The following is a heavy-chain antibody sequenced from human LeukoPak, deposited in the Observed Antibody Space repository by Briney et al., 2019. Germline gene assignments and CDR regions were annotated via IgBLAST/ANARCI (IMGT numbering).Heavy chain of an antibody. J-gene: IGHJ6*04. D-gene: IGHD3-10*02. CDR3: AELGITMIGGV. Sequence: GGSLRLSRAASGFTFSRYGMHWVCQAPGKGLEWVSYISSSGSTIYYADSVKGRFTISRDNAKNSLYLQMNSLRAEDTAVYYCAELGITMIGGVWGKGTTVTISS. V-gene: IGHV3-48*03. CDR2: ISSSGSTI. CDR1: GFTFSRYG.